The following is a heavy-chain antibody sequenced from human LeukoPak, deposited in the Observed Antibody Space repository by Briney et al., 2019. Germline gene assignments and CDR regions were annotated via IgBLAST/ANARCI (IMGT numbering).Heavy chain of an antibody. CDR1: GYAFTGYY. CDR3: ARDYLTLRYFDWLLRNNWFDP. Sequence: ASVKVSCKASGYAFTGYYMHWVRQAPGQGLEWMGWINPNSGGTNYAQKFQGRVAMTRDTSISTAYMELSRLRSDDTAVYYCARDYLTLRYFDWLLRNNWFDPWGQGTLVTVSS. CDR2: INPNSGGT. J-gene: IGHJ5*02. D-gene: IGHD3-9*01. V-gene: IGHV1-2*02.